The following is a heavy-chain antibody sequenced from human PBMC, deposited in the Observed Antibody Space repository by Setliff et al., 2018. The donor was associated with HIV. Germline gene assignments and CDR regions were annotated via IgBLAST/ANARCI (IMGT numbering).Heavy chain of an antibody. CDR2: ISSSGFPI. CDR3: AKDFSWAWDY. D-gene: IGHD6-13*01. V-gene: IGHV3-48*01. CDR1: GFTFSTYG. Sequence: PGGSLRLSCEASGFTFSTYGMNWVRHAPGKGLEWVAQISSSGFPIYYADSVRGRFTASRDNGKNSLFLQMNSLRAEDTAVYYCAKDFSWAWDYWGQGALVTVSS. J-gene: IGHJ4*02.